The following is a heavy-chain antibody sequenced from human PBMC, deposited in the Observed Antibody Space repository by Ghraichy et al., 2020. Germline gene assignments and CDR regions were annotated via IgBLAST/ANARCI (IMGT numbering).Heavy chain of an antibody. CDR3: ARRGRYSSGPGAFDI. D-gene: IGHD6-19*01. CDR2: IYYSGST. V-gene: IGHV4-39*01. Sequence: SETLSLTCTVSGSSISSSSYYWGWIRQPPGKGLEWIGSIYYSGSTYYNPSLKSRVTISVDTSKNQFSLKLSSVTAADTAVYYCARRGRYSSGPGAFDIWGQGTMVTVSS. J-gene: IGHJ3*02. CDR1: GSSISSSSYY.